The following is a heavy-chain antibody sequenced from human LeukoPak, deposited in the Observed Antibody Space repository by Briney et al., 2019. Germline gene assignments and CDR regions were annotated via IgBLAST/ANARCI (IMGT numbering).Heavy chain of an antibody. J-gene: IGHJ3*02. CDR2: INTDSGNP. CDR3: AREILRFDI. Sequence: PVASVKVSCKASGYSFNSQGMNWVRQAPGQGLEWMGWINTDSGNPTYAQGFTRRFVFSLDSSVSTAYLQISNLMPEDTAKYYCAREILRFDIWGQGTMVTVSS. V-gene: IGHV7-4-1*02. CDR1: GYSFNSQG.